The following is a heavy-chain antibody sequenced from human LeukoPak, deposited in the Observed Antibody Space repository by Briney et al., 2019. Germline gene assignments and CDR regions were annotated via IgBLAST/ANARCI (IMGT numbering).Heavy chain of an antibody. D-gene: IGHD3-22*01. Sequence: GGSLRLSCAASGFTFSSYGMHWVRQAPGKGLEWVAFIRYDGSNKYYADSVKGRFTISRDNSKNTLYLQMNSLRAEDTAVYYCAKVLSSHYYDFWGAFDIWGQGTMVTVSS. CDR3: AKVLSSHYYDFWGAFDI. CDR1: GFTFSSYG. CDR2: IRYDGSNK. J-gene: IGHJ3*02. V-gene: IGHV3-30*02.